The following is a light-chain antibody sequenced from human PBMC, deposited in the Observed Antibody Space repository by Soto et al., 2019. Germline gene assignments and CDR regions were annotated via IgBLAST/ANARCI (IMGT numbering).Light chain of an antibody. CDR1: QGVTTN. CDR2: DVS. J-gene: IGKJ5*01. V-gene: IGKV3-15*01. Sequence: EIRMTQSPGTLSVSPGERATLSCRAAQGVTTNFAWYQQKSGQSPRLLIYDVSNRATGVPARFSGSGSETDFTLTISGLRSEDSAVYLCQQYNNWPFSFGQGTRREIK. CDR3: QQYNNWPFS.